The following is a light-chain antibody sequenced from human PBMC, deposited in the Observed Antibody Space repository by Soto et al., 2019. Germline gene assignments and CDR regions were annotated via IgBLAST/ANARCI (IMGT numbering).Light chain of an antibody. CDR2: DVS. CDR3: SSYTGSSTPLV. V-gene: IGLV2-14*01. J-gene: IGLJ2*01. CDR1: SSDVGGYNY. Sequence: QSALTQPASVSGSPGQSITISCTGTSSDVGGYNYVSWYQQHPGKAPKLMIYDVSNRPSGVSNRFSGSKSGNTASPTISGLQAEDEADYYCSSYTGSSTPLVFGGGTKVTVL.